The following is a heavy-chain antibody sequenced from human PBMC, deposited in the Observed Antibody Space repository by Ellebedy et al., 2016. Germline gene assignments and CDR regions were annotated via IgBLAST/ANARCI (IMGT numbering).Heavy chain of an antibody. CDR1: GGSVSSDY. D-gene: IGHD1-1*01. J-gene: IGHJ3*01. V-gene: IGHV4-59*02. CDR3: AKWNGDWYAFDV. Sequence: SETLSLTCNVSGGSVSSDYWNWIRRPPGKGLEWIGYVFHTGTTNYNPSLKSRVSMSVDTSKNQFSLKLSSVTAADTAVYYCAKWNGDWYAFDVWGQGTMVTVSS. CDR2: VFHTGTT.